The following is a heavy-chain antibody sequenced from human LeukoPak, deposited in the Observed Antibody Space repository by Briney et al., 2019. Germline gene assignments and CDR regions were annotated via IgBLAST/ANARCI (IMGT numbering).Heavy chain of an antibody. CDR1: GLTFSSYR. CDR2: ISSSGNYI. J-gene: IGHJ4*02. V-gene: IGHV3-21*01. Sequence: GGSLRLSCAASGLTFSSYRMNWVRHAPGEGLEWVSSISSSGNYIYYADSVKGRFTISKDNAKNSLYLQMNSLRAEDTAVYYCARSGGGMDDYWGQGTLVTVSS. D-gene: IGHD3-16*01. CDR3: ARSGGGMDDY.